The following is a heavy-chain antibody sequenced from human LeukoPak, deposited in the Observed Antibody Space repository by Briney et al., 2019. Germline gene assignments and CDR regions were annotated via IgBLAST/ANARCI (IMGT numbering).Heavy chain of an antibody. CDR3: ARDFLSYYYGMDV. CDR2: ISSRGSTI. J-gene: IGHJ6*02. D-gene: IGHD2/OR15-2a*01. V-gene: IGHV3-11*01. Sequence: GGSLRLSCAAPGFTFSDYYMNWIRQAPGKGLEWVSYISSRGSTIYYADSVKGRFTISRDNAKNSLYLQMNSLRAEDTAVYYCARDFLSYYYGMDVWGQGTTVTVSS. CDR1: GFTFSDYY.